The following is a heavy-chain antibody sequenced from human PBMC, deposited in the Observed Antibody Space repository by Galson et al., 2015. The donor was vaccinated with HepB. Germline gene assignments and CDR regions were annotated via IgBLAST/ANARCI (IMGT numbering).Heavy chain of an antibody. CDR3: ARLHSSGWSYYYGMDV. J-gene: IGHJ6*02. CDR2: IYSASST. V-gene: IGHV3-66*01. Sequence: SLRLSCAASGFTVSSNYMIWVRQAPGKGLEWVSVIYSASSTYYADSVKGRFTISRDNSKNTLCLQMNSLRVEDTAVYYCARLHSSGWSYYYGMDVWGQGTTVTVSS. D-gene: IGHD6-19*01. CDR1: GFTVSSNY.